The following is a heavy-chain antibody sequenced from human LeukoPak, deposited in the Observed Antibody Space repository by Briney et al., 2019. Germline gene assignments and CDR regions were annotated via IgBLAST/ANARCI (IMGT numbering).Heavy chain of an antibody. CDR2: INHSGST. J-gene: IGHJ4*02. V-gene: IGHV4-34*01. CDR3: ASTGYQSDDY. D-gene: IGHD3-9*01. CDR1: GGSFSGYY. Sequence: SETLSLTCAVYGGSFSGYYWSWICQPPGKGLEWIGEINHSGSTNYNPSLKSRVTISVDTSKNQFSLKLSSVTAADTAVYYCASTGYQSDDYWGQGTLVTVSS.